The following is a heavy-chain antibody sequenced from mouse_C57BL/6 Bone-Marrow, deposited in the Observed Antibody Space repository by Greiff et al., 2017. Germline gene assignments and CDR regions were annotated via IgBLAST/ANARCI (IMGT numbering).Heavy chain of an antibody. CDR3: ARNDYDAWFAY. CDR2: IYYSGTI. V-gene: IGHV3-5*02. J-gene: IGHJ3*01. CDR1: GISITTGNYR. Sequence: VQLQQSGPGLVKPSQTVSLTCTVTGISITTGNYRWSWIRQFPGNKLEWIGYIYYSGTITYNPSLTSRTTITRDTSKNQFFLEMNSLTAEDTATYYCARNDYDAWFAYWGQGTLVTVSA. D-gene: IGHD2-4*01.